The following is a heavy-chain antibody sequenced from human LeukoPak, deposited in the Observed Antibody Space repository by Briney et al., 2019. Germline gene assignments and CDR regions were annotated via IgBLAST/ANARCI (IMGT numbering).Heavy chain of an antibody. J-gene: IGHJ5*01. CDR2: ISWDGDTA. CDR1: GFTFVDYA. V-gene: IGHV3-43*01. Sequence: QAGGSLRLFYAASGFTFVDYAMHWVRQGPGKGLEWVSLISWDGDTAYYADSVKGRFTISRDNTKNFAYLQMNSLRSEDTAFYYCAKVVSGVSQGYDSWGQGTLVTVSS. CDR3: AKVVSGVSQGYDS. D-gene: IGHD2-15*01.